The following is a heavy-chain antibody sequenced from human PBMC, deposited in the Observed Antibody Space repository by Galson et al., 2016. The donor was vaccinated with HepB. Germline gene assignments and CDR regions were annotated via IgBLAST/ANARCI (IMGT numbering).Heavy chain of an antibody. Sequence: SLRLSCAASGFTFRSYAMSWVRQAPGKGLEWVAAIGGSGASIYYADSVKGRFTIYRDNSKNTLYLQMNSLRAEDTAVYYCAKDDRDGYNSWSNYYGMDVWGQGTTVTVSS. J-gene: IGHJ6*02. CDR3: AKDDRDGYNSWSNYYGMDV. CDR2: IGGSGASI. CDR1: GFTFRSYA. D-gene: IGHD5-24*01. V-gene: IGHV3-23*01.